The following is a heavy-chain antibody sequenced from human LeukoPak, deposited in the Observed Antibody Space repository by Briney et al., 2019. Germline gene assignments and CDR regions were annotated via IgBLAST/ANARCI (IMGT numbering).Heavy chain of an antibody. Sequence: GRSLRLSCAASGFTFSSYGMHWVRQAPGKGLEWVAIISYDGSNKYYADSVKGRFTISRDNSKNTLYLQMNSLRAEDTAVYYCAKDPSIVVAGNYCDYWGQGTLATVSS. D-gene: IGHD6-19*01. CDR3: AKDPSIVVAGNYCDY. J-gene: IGHJ4*02. V-gene: IGHV3-30*18. CDR2: ISYDGSNK. CDR1: GFTFSSYG.